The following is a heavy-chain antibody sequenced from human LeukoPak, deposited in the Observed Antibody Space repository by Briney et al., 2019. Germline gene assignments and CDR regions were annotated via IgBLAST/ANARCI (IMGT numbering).Heavy chain of an antibody. Sequence: PSETLSLTCTVSGDSISSSSYYWGWIRQPPGKGLEWIGSIYYSGSTYYNPSLKSRVTMSVDTSKNQFSLKLSSVTAADTAVYYCAIHGGVGVIPDFDYWGPGTLVTVSS. D-gene: IGHD2-8*02. CDR1: GDSISSSSYY. CDR3: AIHGGVGVIPDFDY. CDR2: IYYSGST. V-gene: IGHV4-39*01. J-gene: IGHJ4*02.